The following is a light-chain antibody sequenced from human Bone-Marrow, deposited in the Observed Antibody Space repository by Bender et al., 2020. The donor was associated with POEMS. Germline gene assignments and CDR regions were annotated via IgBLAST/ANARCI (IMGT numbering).Light chain of an antibody. CDR2: DVN. CDR3: CSYAGGSPFSYV. V-gene: IGLV2-23*02. CDR1: SSDVGGSKY. J-gene: IGLJ1*01. Sequence: QSALTQPASVSASPGQSITISCTGTSSDVGGSKYVSWYQHHPGKAPKLMIYDVNQRPSGVPDRFSGSKSGNTASLTVSGLQPEDEADYYCCSYAGGSPFSYVFGTGTKVTVL.